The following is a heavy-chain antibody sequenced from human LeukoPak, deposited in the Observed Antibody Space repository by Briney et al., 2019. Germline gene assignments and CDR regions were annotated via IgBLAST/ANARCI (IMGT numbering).Heavy chain of an antibody. V-gene: IGHV4-34*01. Sequence: SETLSLTCAVYGGSFSGYYWSWIRQPPGKGLEWIGEINHSGSTNYNPSLKSRVTISVDTSKDQFSLKLSSVTAADTAVYYCAAGLVATIFGEEYYYYYGMDVWGQGTTVTVSS. CDR3: AAGLVATIFGEEYYYYYGMDV. J-gene: IGHJ6*02. CDR1: GGSFSGYY. CDR2: INHSGST. D-gene: IGHD5-12*01.